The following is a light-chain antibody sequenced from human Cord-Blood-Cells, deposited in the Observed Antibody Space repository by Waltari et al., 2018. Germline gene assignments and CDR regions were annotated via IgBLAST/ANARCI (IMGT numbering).Light chain of an antibody. CDR1: SSAVGGYNY. J-gene: IGLJ1*01. Sequence: QSALTQPASVSGSPGQSITISCTGTSSAVGGYNYVSWYQQHPGKAPKLMIYEVSNRPSGVSNRFSGSKSGNTASLTISGLQAVDEADYYCSSYTSSSTLEVFGTGTKVTVL. V-gene: IGLV2-14*01. CDR3: SSYTSSSTLEV. CDR2: EVS.